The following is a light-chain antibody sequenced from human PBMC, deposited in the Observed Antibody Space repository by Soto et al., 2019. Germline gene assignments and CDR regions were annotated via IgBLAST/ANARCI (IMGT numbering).Light chain of an antibody. CDR2: GAS. CDR3: QQYGSSVT. V-gene: IGKV3-20*01. CDR1: QSVSNNY. J-gene: IGKJ1*01. Sequence: EIVLTQSPGTLSLSPGERATLSCRASQSVSNNYLAWYQQKPGQAPRLLIYGASNRATGIPDRFSGSGSGTDFTLTISRLESEDFAVYYCQQYGSSVTFGQGTKVDIK.